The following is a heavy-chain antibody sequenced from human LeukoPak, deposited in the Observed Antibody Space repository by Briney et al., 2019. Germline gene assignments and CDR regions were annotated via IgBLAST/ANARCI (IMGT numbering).Heavy chain of an antibody. Sequence: PSETLSLTCTVSGGSISSSSYYWGWIRQPPWKGLEWIGSIYYSGSTYYNPSLKSRVTISVDTSKNQFSLKLSSVTAADTAVYYCAGFGELSHIDYWGQGTLVTVSS. V-gene: IGHV4-39*07. CDR1: GGSISSSSYY. CDR3: AGFGELSHIDY. D-gene: IGHD3-10*01. J-gene: IGHJ4*02. CDR2: IYYSGST.